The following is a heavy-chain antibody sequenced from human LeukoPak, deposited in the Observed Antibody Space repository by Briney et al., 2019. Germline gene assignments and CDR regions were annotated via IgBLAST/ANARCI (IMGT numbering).Heavy chain of an antibody. V-gene: IGHV3-23*01. CDR2: ISGSGRST. CDR3: ARDSTTLNAFDL. D-gene: IGHD4-11*01. CDR1: GFTFSGYA. J-gene: IGHJ3*01. Sequence: GGSLRLSCAASGFTFSGYAMSWVRQAPGKGLEWVSGISGSGRSTYYADSVKGRFTISRDNAKKSLYLQMNSLRAEDTAVYYCARDSTTLNAFDLWGQGTMVTVSS.